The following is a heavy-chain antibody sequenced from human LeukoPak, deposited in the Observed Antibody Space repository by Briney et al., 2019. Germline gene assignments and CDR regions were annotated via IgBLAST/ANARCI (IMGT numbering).Heavy chain of an antibody. D-gene: IGHD1-1*01. J-gene: IGHJ4*02. Sequence: KASETLSLTCTVSGGSINTYFWTWIRQPAGKGLQWIGCIYPSGSTSYSPSLKSRLTMSVDTSNNQFSLKLSSVTAADTAVYYCARDRYGGIIDSWGQGTLVSVSS. CDR3: ARDRYGGIIDS. CDR2: IYPSGST. CDR1: GGSINTYF. V-gene: IGHV4-4*07.